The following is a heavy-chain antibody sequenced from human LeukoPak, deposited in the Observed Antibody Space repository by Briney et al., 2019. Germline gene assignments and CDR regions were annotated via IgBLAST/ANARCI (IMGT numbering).Heavy chain of an antibody. CDR1: VLTFSSYS. V-gene: IGHV3-30-3*01. Sequence: SGGPLRLSCAASVLTFSSYSMHWARHAPGKGLEWVAVISYDGSNKYYADSVKGRFTISRDSSKNTLYLQMNSLRAEDTAMYYCVRDRCSSCHYFDCWGQGTLVTVSS. CDR2: ISYDGSNK. CDR3: VRDRCSSCHYFDC. J-gene: IGHJ4*02. D-gene: IGHD6-6*01.